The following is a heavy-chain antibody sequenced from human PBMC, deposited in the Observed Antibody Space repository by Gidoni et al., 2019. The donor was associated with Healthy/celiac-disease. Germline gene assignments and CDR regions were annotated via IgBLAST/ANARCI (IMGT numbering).Heavy chain of an antibody. V-gene: IGHV4-59*01. Sequence: QVQLQESGPGLVKPSETLSLTCTVSGGSISSYYWSWIRQPPGKGLEWIGYIYYSGSTNYNPSLKSRVTISVDTSKNQFSLKLSSVTAADTAVYYCARDYCSGGSCYFYYWGQGTLVTVSS. CDR2: IYYSGST. D-gene: IGHD2-15*01. J-gene: IGHJ4*02. CDR1: GGSISSYY. CDR3: ARDYCSGGSCYFYY.